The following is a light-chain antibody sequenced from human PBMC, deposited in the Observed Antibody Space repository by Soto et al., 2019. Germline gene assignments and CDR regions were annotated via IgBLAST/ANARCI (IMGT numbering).Light chain of an antibody. V-gene: IGLV2-14*03. Sequence: QSVQSQPASVSWSPGHAITISCAGTMRDIGAYNLVSWYQQHPGKAPRLIFYEVRNRPSGIPLRFSASKSGNTASLTISGLQAEEDAHYYCSSFTSKSNIIFGGGTKVTAL. CDR1: MRDIGAYNL. CDR2: EVR. CDR3: SSFTSKSNII. J-gene: IGLJ2*01.